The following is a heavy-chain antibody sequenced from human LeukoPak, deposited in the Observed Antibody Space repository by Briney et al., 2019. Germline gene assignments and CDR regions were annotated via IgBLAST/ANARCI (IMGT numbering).Heavy chain of an antibody. V-gene: IGHV3-23*01. CDR1: GFTFSSYA. CDR2: IRGSGGST. D-gene: IGHD3-10*01. Sequence: GGSLRLSCAASGFTFSSYAMSWVRQAPGKGLEWVSAIRGSGGSTYYADSVKGRFTISRDNSKNTLYLQMNSLRAEDTAVYYCASPVRGVLSDYYMDVWGKGTTVTVSS. CDR3: ASPVRGVLSDYYMDV. J-gene: IGHJ6*03.